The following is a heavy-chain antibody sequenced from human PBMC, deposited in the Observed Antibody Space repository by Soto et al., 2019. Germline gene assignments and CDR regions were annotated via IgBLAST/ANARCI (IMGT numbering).Heavy chain of an antibody. J-gene: IGHJ4*02. Sequence: EVQLVESGGGLVQPGGSLRLSCAASGFTFSSYEMNWVRQAPGKGLEWVSYISSSGSTIYYADSVKGRFTISRDNAKNSLYLQMNSLSAEDTAVYYCARGDILTGYYKWGQGTLVTVSS. D-gene: IGHD3-9*01. CDR2: ISSSGSTI. CDR3: ARGDILTGYYK. CDR1: GFTFSSYE. V-gene: IGHV3-48*03.